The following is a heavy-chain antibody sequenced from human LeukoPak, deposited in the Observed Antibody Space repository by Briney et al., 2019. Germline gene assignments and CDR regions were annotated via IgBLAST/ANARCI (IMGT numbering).Heavy chain of an antibody. CDR3: ASFEPKDYSHY. J-gene: IGHJ4*02. D-gene: IGHD1-14*01. V-gene: IGHV3-66*01. Sequence: PGGSLRLSCAASGFTVSSNHMSWVRQAPGKGLEWVSVISRGDNTYYADSVKGRFTVSRDNSKNTLFLQLSSLRSEDTAVYYCASFEPKDYSHYWGQGTLVTVFS. CDR2: ISRGDNT. CDR1: GFTVSSNH.